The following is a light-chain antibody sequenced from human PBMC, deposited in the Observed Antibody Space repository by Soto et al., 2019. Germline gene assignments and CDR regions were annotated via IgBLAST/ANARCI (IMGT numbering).Light chain of an antibody. J-gene: IGLJ3*02. CDR2: LGSDGRH. V-gene: IGLV4-69*01. Sequence: QLVLTQSPSASASLGASVKLTCTLSSGHSSYAIAWLQQQPDKGPRYLMRLGSDGRHRKGDGIPDRFSGSSSGAERYLTISSLQSEDEADYYCQTWGTGDWVFGGGTKLTVL. CDR1: SGHSSYA. CDR3: QTWGTGDWV.